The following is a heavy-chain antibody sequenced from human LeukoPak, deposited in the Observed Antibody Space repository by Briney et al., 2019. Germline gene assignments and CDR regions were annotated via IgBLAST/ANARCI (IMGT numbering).Heavy chain of an antibody. CDR2: IWYDGSNK. CDR3: ARGSHYYDSSGYYYF. V-gene: IGHV3-33*01. D-gene: IGHD3-22*01. CDR1: GFTFSSYG. Sequence: PGGSLRLSCAASGFTFSSYGMHWVRQAPGKGLEWVAVIWYDGSNKYYADSVKGRFTISRDNSKNTLYLQMNSLRAEDTAVYYCARGSHYYDSSGYYYFWGQGTLVTVSS. J-gene: IGHJ4*02.